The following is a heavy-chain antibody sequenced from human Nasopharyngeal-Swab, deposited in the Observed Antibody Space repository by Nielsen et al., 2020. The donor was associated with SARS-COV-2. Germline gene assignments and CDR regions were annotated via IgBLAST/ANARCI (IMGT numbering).Heavy chain of an antibody. CDR2: ISYDGSNK. J-gene: IGHJ4*02. CDR3: ARDIASVLSPAMSYFDY. CDR1: GFTFSSYA. D-gene: IGHD2-2*01. Sequence: GGSLRLSCAASGFTFSSYAMHWVRQAPGKGLEWVAVISYDGSNKYYADSVKGRFTISRDNSKNTLYLQMSSLRSEDTAVYYCARDIASVLSPAMSYFDYWGQGTLVTVSS. V-gene: IGHV3-30*04.